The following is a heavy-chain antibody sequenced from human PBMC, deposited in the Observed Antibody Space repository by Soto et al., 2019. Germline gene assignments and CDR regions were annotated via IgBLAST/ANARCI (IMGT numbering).Heavy chain of an antibody. D-gene: IGHD2-15*01. J-gene: IGHJ4*02. V-gene: IGHV3-30-3*01. Sequence: GGSLRLSCATSVFPFSTYAMHWVRQAPGKGLEWVAVISYDGSKKYYADSVKGRFTISRDNSKNTLYLQMNSLRAEDTAVYYCAGDNCGNGSCYSVFFYWGQGTLVTVSS. CDR3: AGDNCGNGSCYSVFFY. CDR2: ISYDGSKK. CDR1: VFPFSTYA.